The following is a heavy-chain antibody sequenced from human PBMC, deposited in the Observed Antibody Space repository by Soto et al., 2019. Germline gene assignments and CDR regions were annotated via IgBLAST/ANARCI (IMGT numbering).Heavy chain of an antibody. Sequence: QITLRESGPTLVKPTQTLTLTCTFSGFSLTSDVAVGWIRQPPGKALEWLALIYWDGDKRYSPSLKSRLTITEDTSRNQVVLMMTNMDPVDAGTDFCAHHRRGGGSNYWGQGALVTVSS. CDR2: IYWDGDK. D-gene: IGHD2-15*01. J-gene: IGHJ4*02. CDR1: GFSLTSDVA. CDR3: AHHRRGGGSNY. V-gene: IGHV2-5*02.